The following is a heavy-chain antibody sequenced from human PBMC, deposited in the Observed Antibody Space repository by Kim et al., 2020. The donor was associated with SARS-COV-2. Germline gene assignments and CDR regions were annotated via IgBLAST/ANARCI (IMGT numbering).Heavy chain of an antibody. CDR3: AKTWTTTYRLFDY. CDR1: GFTFNSYE. V-gene: IGHV3-48*03. D-gene: IGHD1-1*01. Sequence: GGSLRLSCAASGFTFNSYEMNWVRQAPGKGLEWFSNINAGGDATYYADSVRGRFTIYRDNAKSSLSLVMNNLRAEDTAVYYCAKTWTTTYRLFDYWGQGTLVTVSS. CDR2: INAGGDAT. J-gene: IGHJ4*02.